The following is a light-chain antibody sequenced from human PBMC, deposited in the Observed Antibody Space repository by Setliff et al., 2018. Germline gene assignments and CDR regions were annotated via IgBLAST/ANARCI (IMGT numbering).Light chain of an antibody. CDR1: SSNTGKNY. CDR3: AAWDDSLRGYV. V-gene: IGLV1-47*01. CDR2: NNN. J-gene: IGLJ1*01. Sequence: QSALTQSPSASASPGQRATMSCSGSSSNTGKNYVYWYQQFPGTAPKLLIYNNNQRPSGVPDRFSGSKSGTSASLAISGLRSDDEADYYCAAWDDSLRGYVFGSGTKVTVL.